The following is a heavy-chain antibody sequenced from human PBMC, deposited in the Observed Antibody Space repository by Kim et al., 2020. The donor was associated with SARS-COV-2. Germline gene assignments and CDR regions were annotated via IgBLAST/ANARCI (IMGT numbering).Heavy chain of an antibody. J-gene: IGHJ4*02. CDR3: ECLITMVRGVINY. CDR1: GFTFSSYA. D-gene: IGHD3-10*01. Sequence: GGSLRLSCAASGFTFSSYAMHWVRQAPGKGLEWVAVISYDGSNKYYADSVKGRFTISRDNSKNTLYLQMHSLRAEDTAVYYCECLITMVRGVINYWGQGTLVPVSS. V-gene: IGHV3-30*04. CDR2: ISYDGSNK.